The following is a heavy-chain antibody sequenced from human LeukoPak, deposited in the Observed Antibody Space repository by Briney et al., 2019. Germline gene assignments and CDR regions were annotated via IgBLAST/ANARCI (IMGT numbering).Heavy chain of an antibody. CDR1: GYTFDNYA. CDR2: ISGSGGST. D-gene: IGHD3-22*01. CDR3: AKRGGRGRTMIVEVIRYYFDY. J-gene: IGHJ4*01. V-gene: IGHV3-23*01. Sequence: PGGSLRLSCAASGYTFDNYAMSWVRQAPGKGLEWVSGISGSGGSTYYADSVKGRFTISRDNSKNTLYLQMNSLRVEDTAVYYCAKRGGRGRTMIVEVIRYYFDYWGQGTLVTVSS.